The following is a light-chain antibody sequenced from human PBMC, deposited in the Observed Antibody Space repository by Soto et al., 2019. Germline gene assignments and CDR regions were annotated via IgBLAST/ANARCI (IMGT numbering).Light chain of an antibody. Sequence: DIQMTQSPSTLSGSVGDRVTITCRASQTISSWLAWYQQKSGKAPKLLIYAASSLQSGVPPRFSGSGSGTEFTLTISSLQPDDFATYYCQQYNSYSPWTFGQGTKVDIK. V-gene: IGKV1-5*01. CDR2: AAS. J-gene: IGKJ1*01. CDR1: QTISSW. CDR3: QQYNSYSPWT.